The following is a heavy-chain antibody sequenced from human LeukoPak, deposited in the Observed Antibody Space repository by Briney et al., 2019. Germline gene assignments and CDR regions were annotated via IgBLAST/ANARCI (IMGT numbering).Heavy chain of an antibody. J-gene: IGHJ6*04. CDR3: ARDYECSSTSCYGGGYYYYGMDV. CDR1: GFTLSSYS. Sequence: GGSLRLSCAASGFTLSSYSMNWVSQAPGKGLEWDSSISSSSSYIYYADSVKGRFTISRDNAKNSLYLQMNSLRAEDTAVYYCARDYECSSTSCYGGGYYYYGMDVWVKGTTVTVSS. CDR2: ISSSSSYI. D-gene: IGHD2-2*01. V-gene: IGHV3-21*01.